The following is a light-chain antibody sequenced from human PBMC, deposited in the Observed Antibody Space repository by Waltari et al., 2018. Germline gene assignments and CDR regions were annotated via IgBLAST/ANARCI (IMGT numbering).Light chain of an antibody. CDR2: AVF. CDR1: SSDVGGSSY. CDR3: SSYAGSNNVV. Sequence: QSALTHPPPASRSPVQPVPISCTGPSSDVGGSSYLPWYHQHPGKAPKLIIFAVFQRPSWVPDRFSGSKSGNTASLTVSGLQAEDEADYYCSSYAGSNNVVFGGGTKLTVL. V-gene: IGLV2-8*01. J-gene: IGLJ2*01.